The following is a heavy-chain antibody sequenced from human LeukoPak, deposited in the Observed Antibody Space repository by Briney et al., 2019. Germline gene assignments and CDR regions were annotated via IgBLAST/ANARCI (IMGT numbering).Heavy chain of an antibody. D-gene: IGHD3-10*01. CDR2: IYYSGST. CDR3: ARSYGSGSYYPFDY. CDR1: GGSVSSSSYY. Sequence: PSETLSLTCTVSGGSVSSSSYYWGWIRQPPGKGLEWIGSIYYSGSTYYNPSLKSRVTISVDTSKHQFSLKLSSVTAADTAVYYCARSYGSGSYYPFDYWGQGTLVTVSS. J-gene: IGHJ4*02. V-gene: IGHV4-39*01.